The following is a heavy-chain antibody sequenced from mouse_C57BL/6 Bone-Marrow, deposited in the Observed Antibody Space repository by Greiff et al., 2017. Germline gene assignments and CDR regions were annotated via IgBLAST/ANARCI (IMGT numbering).Heavy chain of an antibody. CDR3: ARYGNNGY. CDR1: GYTFTDYY. J-gene: IGHJ4*01. D-gene: IGHD1-1*01. V-gene: IGHV1-22*01. CDR2: IKPKNGGT. Sequence: EVQLQQSGAELVKPGASVKMSCKASGYTFTDYYMDWVKQSHGTSLEWIGYIKPKNGGTSYNQKFKGKATLTVNKSSSTAYMELTSLTSEDCAVYYCARYGNNGYWGQGTSLTVSS.